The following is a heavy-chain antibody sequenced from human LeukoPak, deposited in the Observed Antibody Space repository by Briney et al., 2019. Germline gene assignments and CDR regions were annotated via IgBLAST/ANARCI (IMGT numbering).Heavy chain of an antibody. J-gene: IGHJ3*02. Sequence: PSETLSLTCTVSGGSISSSSYYWGWIRQPPGKGLEWIGYIYYSGSTNYNPSLKSRVTISIDTSKNRFSLKLSSVTAADTAMYYCASSLDVAVESTFDIWGQGTMVTVSS. V-gene: IGHV4-61*05. D-gene: IGHD6-19*01. CDR3: ASSLDVAVESTFDI. CDR2: IYYSGST. CDR1: GGSISSSSYY.